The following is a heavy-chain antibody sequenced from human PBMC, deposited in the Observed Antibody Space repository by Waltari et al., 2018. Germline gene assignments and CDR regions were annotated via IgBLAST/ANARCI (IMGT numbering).Heavy chain of an antibody. Sequence: QVQLVQSGAEVKKPGASVKVSCKASGYTFTGYYMHWVRQAPGQGLEWMGWINPNRCGTNYAQKFQGRVTMTRDTSISTAYMELSRLRSDDTAVYYCAREGTYYDFWSGYYPSNWFDPWGQGTLVTVSS. V-gene: IGHV1-2*02. J-gene: IGHJ5*02. CDR1: GYTFTGYY. CDR3: AREGTYYDFWSGYYPSNWFDP. CDR2: INPNRCGT. D-gene: IGHD3-3*01.